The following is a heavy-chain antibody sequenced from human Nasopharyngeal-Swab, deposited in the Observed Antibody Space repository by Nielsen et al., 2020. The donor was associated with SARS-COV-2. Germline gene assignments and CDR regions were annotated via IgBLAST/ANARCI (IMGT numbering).Heavy chain of an antibody. D-gene: IGHD6-13*01. CDR3: VTSSSKTINYYYYMDV. V-gene: IGHV1-69*01. J-gene: IGHJ6*03. Sequence: WVRQAPGQRLEWMGGIIPIFGTANYAQKFQGRVTITADESTSTAYMELSSLRSEDTAAYYCVTSSSKTINYYYYMDVWGKGTTVTVSS. CDR2: IIPIFGTA.